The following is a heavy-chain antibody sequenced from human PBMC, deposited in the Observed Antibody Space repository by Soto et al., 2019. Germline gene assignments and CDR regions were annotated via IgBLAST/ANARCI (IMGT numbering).Heavy chain of an antibody. J-gene: IGHJ4*02. V-gene: IGHV1-18*01. Sequence: ASVKVSCKASGYTFTSYGISWVRQAPGQGLEWMGWISAYNGNTNYAQKLQGRVTMTTDTSTSTAYMELRSLRSDDTAVYYCARLTTLGMATQFPDYWGQGTLVTVSS. D-gene: IGHD5-12*01. CDR3: ARLTTLGMATQFPDY. CDR1: GYTFTSYG. CDR2: ISAYNGNT.